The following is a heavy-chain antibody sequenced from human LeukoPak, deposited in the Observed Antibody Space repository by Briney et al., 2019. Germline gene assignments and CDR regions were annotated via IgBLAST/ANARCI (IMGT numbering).Heavy chain of an antibody. V-gene: IGHV1-8*03. CDR1: GYISITSY. Sequence: ASVKVSCKASGYISITSYINWVRHAPGQGLEWMGWINPDSGDTGYAEKFQDRLTIAGDTSITTAYTQLTNLKSHDMAVYYSTSGWDLWGQGTLVTVSS. CDR2: INPDSGDT. J-gene: IGHJ5*02. CDR3: TSGWDL.